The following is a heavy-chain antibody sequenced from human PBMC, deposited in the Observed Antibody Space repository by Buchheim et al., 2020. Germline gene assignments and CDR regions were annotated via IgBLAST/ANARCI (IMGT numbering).Heavy chain of an antibody. Sequence: QVQLQDSGPGLVKPSETLSLTCTVSGGSVSCGSYYWSWIRQPPGKGLEWIGYFYYSGSTNYNPSLKSRVPISVDTSKNQFSLKMSSVTAADTAVYYSARDLQRGLHTYYYYGMDVWGQGTT. CDR2: FYYSGST. D-gene: IGHD3-10*01. CDR3: ARDLQRGLHTYYYYGMDV. CDR1: GGSVSCGSYY. J-gene: IGHJ6*02. V-gene: IGHV4-61*01.